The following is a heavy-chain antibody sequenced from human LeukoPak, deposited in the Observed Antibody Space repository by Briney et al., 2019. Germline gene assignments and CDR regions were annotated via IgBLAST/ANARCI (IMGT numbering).Heavy chain of an antibody. J-gene: IGHJ3*02. CDR2: ISYDGSNK. Sequence: GGSLRLSCAASGFTFSSYAMHWVRQAPGKGLEWVAVISYDGSNKYYADSVKGRFTISRDNSKNTLYPQMNSLRAEDTAVHYCAKFSTTVVGFDAFDIWGQGTMVTVSS. CDR3: AKFSTTVVGFDAFDI. D-gene: IGHD4-23*01. CDR1: GFTFSSYA. V-gene: IGHV3-30*04.